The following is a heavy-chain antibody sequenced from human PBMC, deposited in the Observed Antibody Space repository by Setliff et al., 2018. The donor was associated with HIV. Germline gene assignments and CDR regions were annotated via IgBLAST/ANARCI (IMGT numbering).Heavy chain of an antibody. CDR3: AGSSWPRLYYFDY. J-gene: IGHJ4*02. CDR1: GGSISSSRYY. CDR2: IYYSGST. Sequence: SETLSLTCTASGGSISSSRYYWGWIRQPPGKGLEWIGSIYYSGSTYYNPSLKSRVTISVDMSKNQFSLKLSSVTAADTAVYYCAGSSWPRLYYFDYWGQGTLVTVSS. V-gene: IGHV4-39*07. D-gene: IGHD6-13*01.